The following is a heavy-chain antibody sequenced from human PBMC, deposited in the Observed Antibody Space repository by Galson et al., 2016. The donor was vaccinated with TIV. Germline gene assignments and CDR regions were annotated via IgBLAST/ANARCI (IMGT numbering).Heavy chain of an antibody. CDR2: ISGSGGNT. J-gene: IGHJ6*01. CDR1: GFIFSTHA. V-gene: IGHV3-23*01. D-gene: IGHD4-11*01. Sequence: SLRLSCAGSGFIFSTHAMNWVRQASGKGPEWVSGISGSGGNTYYGDAVKGRFTVSRDNSKNPLYMQMNSLRAEDTAVYYCAIKHPLRPGASNYVGYYYNY. CDR3: AIKHPLRPGASNYVGYYYNY.